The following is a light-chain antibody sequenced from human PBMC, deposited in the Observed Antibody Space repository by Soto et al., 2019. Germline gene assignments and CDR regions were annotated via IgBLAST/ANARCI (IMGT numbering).Light chain of an antibody. V-gene: IGLV2-14*01. CDR1: NSDVGGYNY. CDR3: TSYTTSSTQV. Sequence: QSALTQPASVSASPGQSVTISCTGTNSDVGGYNYVSWYQQHPGKAPKLIIFEVSDRPSGVSTRFSGSKSGNRASLTISGLQAEDEADYYCTSYTTSSTQVFGGGTKVTVL. CDR2: EVS. J-gene: IGLJ2*01.